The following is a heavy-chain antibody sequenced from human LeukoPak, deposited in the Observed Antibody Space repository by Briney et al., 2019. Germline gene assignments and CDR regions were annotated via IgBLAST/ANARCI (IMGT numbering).Heavy chain of an antibody. CDR3: ARDGGALGFDY. J-gene: IGHJ4*02. D-gene: IGHD2-21*01. Sequence: GGSLRLSCTASGFTFSSYSMNWVRQAPGKGLEWVSSISSSSSYIYYADSVKGRFTISRDNAKNSLYLQMNSLRAEDTAVYYCARDGGALGFDYWGQGTLVTVSS. V-gene: IGHV3-21*01. CDR2: ISSSSSYI. CDR1: GFTFSSYS.